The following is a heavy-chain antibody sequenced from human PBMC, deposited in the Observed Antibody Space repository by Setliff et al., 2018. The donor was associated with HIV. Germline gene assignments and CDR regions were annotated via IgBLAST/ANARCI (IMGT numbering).Heavy chain of an antibody. D-gene: IGHD3-3*01. J-gene: IGHJ4*02. Sequence: SVKVSCKASGGTFSSYTITWVRQASGQGLEWRGGIIPIFGTPNYAQKFQGRVTITADEFTSTAYMELSSLRSEDTAVYFCARGSRITVVSVLIYSRFDYWGQGTLVTVSS. V-gene: IGHV1-69*13. CDR2: IIPIFGTP. CDR1: GGTFSSYT. CDR3: ARGSRITVVSVLIYSRFDY.